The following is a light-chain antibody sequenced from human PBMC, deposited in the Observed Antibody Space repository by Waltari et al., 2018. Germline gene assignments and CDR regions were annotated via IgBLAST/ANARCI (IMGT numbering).Light chain of an antibody. Sequence: DIQMTQSPSSLSSSVGDRVTITCRPSQSVAISLNWYLQEPGKAPKLLIDHALRLHSGVPSRFSGSGSGTEFTLTIHRLQPEDFGTYYCQQSHGFPYSFGQGTKLEI. J-gene: IGKJ2*03. CDR1: QSVAIS. V-gene: IGKV1-39*01. CDR3: QQSHGFPYS. CDR2: HAL.